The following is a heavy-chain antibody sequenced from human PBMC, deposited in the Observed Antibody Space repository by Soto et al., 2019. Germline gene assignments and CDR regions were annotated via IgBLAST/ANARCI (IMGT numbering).Heavy chain of an antibody. V-gene: IGHV4-39*01. D-gene: IGHD3-10*02. CDR3: ARHFFFFQAEDGIRDVRSVSAFLLNRSSDL. J-gene: IGHJ2*01. Sequence: QRPGKGRDWMGSIYYSGTTYHNPSLNSRVTISVATSKNQFSLKLSSVPASDTAVYYCARHFFFFQAEDGIRDVRSVSAFLLNRSSDL. CDR2: IYYSGTT.